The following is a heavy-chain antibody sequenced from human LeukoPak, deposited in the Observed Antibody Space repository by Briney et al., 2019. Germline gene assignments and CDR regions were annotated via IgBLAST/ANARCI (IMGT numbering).Heavy chain of an antibody. CDR1: GGSTSSYY. D-gene: IGHD4-11*01. V-gene: IGHV4-59*01. J-gene: IGHJ5*02. CDR3: ASTPHYSNYGESYNWFDP. Sequence: SETPSLTCTVSGGSTSSYYWSWIRQPPGKGLEWIGYIYYSGSTNYNPSLKSRVTISVDTSKNQFSLKLSSVTAADTAVYYCASTPHYSNYGESYNWFDPWGQGTLVTVSS. CDR2: IYYSGST.